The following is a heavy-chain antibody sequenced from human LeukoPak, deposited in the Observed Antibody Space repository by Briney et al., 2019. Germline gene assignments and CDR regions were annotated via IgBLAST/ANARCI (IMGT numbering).Heavy chain of an antibody. Sequence: SVKVSCKASGGTFSSYAISWVRQAPGQGLEWMGGIIPIFGTANYAQKFQGRVTITADKSTSTAYMELSSLRSEDTAVYYCANHGARIEVKGDRGAFDIWGQGTMVTVSS. V-gene: IGHV1-69*06. CDR1: GGTFSSYA. D-gene: IGHD6-19*01. CDR3: ANHGARIEVKGDRGAFDI. J-gene: IGHJ3*02. CDR2: IIPIFGTA.